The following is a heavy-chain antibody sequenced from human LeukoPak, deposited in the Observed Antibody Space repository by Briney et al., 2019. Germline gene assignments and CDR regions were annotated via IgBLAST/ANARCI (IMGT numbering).Heavy chain of an antibody. Sequence: GGSLRLSCAASGLTFSSYAMHWVRQAPGKGLEWVAVISYDGSNKYYADSVKGRFTISRDNSKNTLYLQMNSLRAEDTAVYYCARDPSSAFTAMVISYMDVWGKGTTVTVSS. CDR1: GLTFSSYA. J-gene: IGHJ6*03. CDR2: ISYDGSNK. CDR3: ARDPSSAFTAMVISYMDV. D-gene: IGHD5-18*01. V-gene: IGHV3-30*04.